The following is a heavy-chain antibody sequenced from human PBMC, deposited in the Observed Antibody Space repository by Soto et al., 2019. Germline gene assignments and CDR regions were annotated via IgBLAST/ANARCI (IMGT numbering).Heavy chain of an antibody. D-gene: IGHD2-15*01. CDR3: AIGCCGSRCYYFEY. Sequence: ASVKVSCKASGYTFTSYGISWVRQAPGQGLEWMGWISAYNGNTNYAQKLQGRVTMTTDTSTSTAYMELRSLRSDDTAVYYCAIGCCGSRCYYFEYWGQGTLVTVSS. CDR2: ISAYNGNT. CDR1: GYTFTSYG. V-gene: IGHV1-18*01. J-gene: IGHJ4*02.